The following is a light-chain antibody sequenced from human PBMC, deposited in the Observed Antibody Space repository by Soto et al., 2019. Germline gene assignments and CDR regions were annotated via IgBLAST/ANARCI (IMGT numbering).Light chain of an antibody. CDR3: QQGYSTHRT. Sequence: EIEMTQTTSFLSASVGDRVAITCRASQSIITYLNWYQQKPGKAPKLLIYTASSLQSGVPSRFSGSGSGTDFTLTISSLQPEDFATYYCQQGYSTHRTFGQGTKV. J-gene: IGKJ1*01. V-gene: IGKV1-39*01. CDR2: TAS. CDR1: QSIITY.